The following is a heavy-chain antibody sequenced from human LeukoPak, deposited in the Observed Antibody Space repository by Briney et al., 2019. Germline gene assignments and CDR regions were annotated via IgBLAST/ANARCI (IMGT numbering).Heavy chain of an antibody. CDR2: ISSSSSYT. D-gene: IGHD3-10*01. Sequence: PGGSLRLSCAASGFTFSDYYMSWIRQAPGKGLEWVSYISSSSSYTNYADSVKGRFTISRDNAKNSLYLQMNSLRAEDTAVYYCARVSLVRGVITFDYWRQGTLVTVSS. CDR1: GFTFSDYY. CDR3: ARVSLVRGVITFDY. V-gene: IGHV3-11*06. J-gene: IGHJ4*02.